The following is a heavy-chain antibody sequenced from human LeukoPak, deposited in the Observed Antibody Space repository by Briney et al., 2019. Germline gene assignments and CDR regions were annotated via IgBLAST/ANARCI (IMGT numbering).Heavy chain of an antibody. CDR1: GFSVRSYG. CDR2: IRYDGSTE. J-gene: IGHJ4*02. Sequence: GGSLRLSCTASGFSVRSYGMHWVRQAPGKGLEWVAFIRYDGSTEYYADSVKGRFSISRDISKNTLYLQMNSLRIEDTAVYYCAIGGVLVVPPAPKSWGQGTLVTVSS. D-gene: IGHD2-2*01. CDR3: AIGGVLVVPPAPKS. V-gene: IGHV3-30*02.